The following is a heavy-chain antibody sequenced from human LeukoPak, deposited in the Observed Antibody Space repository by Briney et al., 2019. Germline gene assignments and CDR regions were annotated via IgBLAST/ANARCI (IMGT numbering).Heavy chain of an antibody. V-gene: IGHV1-8*03. CDR1: GYSFTDYD. CDR3: ARGILVSGEFHDAFNI. Sequence: ASVKVSCKASGYSFTDYDINWVRQAPGQGLEWMGWMTPDNGNTGNTEKFQGRITITMDTSITTAYMELHKLTSEDTAMYYCARGILVSGEFHDAFNIWGQGTMVIVSS. J-gene: IGHJ3*02. CDR2: MTPDNGNT. D-gene: IGHD4-17*01.